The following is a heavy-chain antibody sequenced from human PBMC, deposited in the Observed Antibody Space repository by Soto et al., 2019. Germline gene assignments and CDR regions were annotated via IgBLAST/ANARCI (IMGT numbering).Heavy chain of an antibody. J-gene: IGHJ4*02. V-gene: IGHV3-23*01. CDR2: VGGSGDIT. D-gene: IGHD6-19*01. Sequence: GGSLRLSCAASGFTFSTYDMSWVRQAPGKGLEWVSSVGGSGDITHYADSVKGRFTISRDNSKNALYLQMNSLGAEDTAIYYCAEQWLGFVYWGQGTLVTVSS. CDR3: AEQWLGFVY. CDR1: GFTFSTYD.